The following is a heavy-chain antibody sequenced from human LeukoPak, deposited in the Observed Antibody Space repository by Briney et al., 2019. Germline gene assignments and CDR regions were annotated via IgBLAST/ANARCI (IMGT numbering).Heavy chain of an antibody. D-gene: IGHD3-22*01. CDR1: GYTFTSYG. CDR3: ARDIQNHYYDSSGYSFYYYYYMGV. V-gene: IGHV7-4-1*02. CDR2: TNTNTGNP. J-gene: IGHJ6*03. Sequence: ASVKVSCKASGYTFTSYGISWVRQAPGQGLEWMGWTNTNTGNPTYAQGFTGRFVFSLDTSVSTAYLQISSLKAEDTAVYYCARDIQNHYYDSSGYSFYYYYYMGVWGKGTTVTVSS.